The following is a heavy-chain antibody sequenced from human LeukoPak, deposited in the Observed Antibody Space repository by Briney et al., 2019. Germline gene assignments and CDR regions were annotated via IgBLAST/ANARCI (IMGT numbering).Heavy chain of an antibody. CDR1: GYTFTSYD. Sequence: ASVKVSCKASGYTFTSYDINWVRQATGQGLEWMGWMNPNSGNTGYAQKFQGRVTITRNTSISTAYMELSSLRSEDTAVYYCSRSRATGIYYYYYMGVWGKGNTVTVS. CDR2: MNPNSGNT. D-gene: IGHD1-1*01. V-gene: IGHV1-8*03. CDR3: SRSRATGIYYYYYMGV. J-gene: IGHJ6*03.